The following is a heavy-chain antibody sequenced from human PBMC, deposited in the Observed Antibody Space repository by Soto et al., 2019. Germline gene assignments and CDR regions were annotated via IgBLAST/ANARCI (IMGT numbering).Heavy chain of an antibody. Sequence: GEALKISCKGSGYSFTSYWIGWVRQMPGKGLEWMGIIYPGDSDTRYSPSFQGQVTISADKSISTAYLQWSSLKASDTAMYYCAIKSIAARGAFDIWGQGTMVTVSS. V-gene: IGHV5-51*01. CDR3: AIKSIAARGAFDI. CDR1: GYSFTSYW. CDR2: IYPGDSDT. J-gene: IGHJ3*02. D-gene: IGHD6-6*01.